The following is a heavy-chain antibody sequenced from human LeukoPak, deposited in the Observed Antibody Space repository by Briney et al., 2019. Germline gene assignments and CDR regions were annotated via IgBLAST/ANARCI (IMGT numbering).Heavy chain of an antibody. V-gene: IGHV3-21*01. CDR2: ISSSSSYI. CDR1: GFTFSDFS. J-gene: IGHJ4*02. Sequence: GGSLRLSCAASGFTFSDFSMNWVRQAPGKGLEWVSFISSSSSYIYYADSVKGRLTISRDNARNSLYLQMNSLRAEDTAVYYCAGSGSYYNVDYWSQGTLVTVSS. D-gene: IGHD3-10*01. CDR3: AGSGSYYNVDY.